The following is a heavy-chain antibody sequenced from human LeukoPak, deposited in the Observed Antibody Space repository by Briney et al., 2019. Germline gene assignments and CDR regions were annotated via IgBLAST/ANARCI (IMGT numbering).Heavy chain of an antibody. CDR1: GYTFTDYY. J-gene: IGHJ3*02. V-gene: IGHV1-69-2*01. CDR2: VDPEDGET. Sequence: GASVKVSCKVSGYTFTDYYMHWVQQAPGKGLELMGLVDPEDGETIYAEKFQGRVTITADTSTDTAYMELSSLRSEDTAVYYCAALGYCSSISCYGGGLSAFDIWGQGTTVTVSS. D-gene: IGHD2-2*01. CDR3: AALGYCSSISCYGGGLSAFDI.